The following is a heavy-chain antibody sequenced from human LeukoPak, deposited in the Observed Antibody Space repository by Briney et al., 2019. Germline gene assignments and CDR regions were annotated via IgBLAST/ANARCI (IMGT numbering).Heavy chain of an antibody. D-gene: IGHD3-10*01. J-gene: IGHJ5*02. Sequence: GASVKVSCKASGYTFTSYYMHWVRQAPGQGLEWMGIINPSGGSTTYAQKFQGRVTMTRDTSTSTVYMELSRLRSEDTAVYYCARALLEGGGSYYPWGQGTPATVSS. CDR1: GYTFTSYY. CDR2: INPSGGST. V-gene: IGHV1-46*01. CDR3: ARALLEGGGSYYP.